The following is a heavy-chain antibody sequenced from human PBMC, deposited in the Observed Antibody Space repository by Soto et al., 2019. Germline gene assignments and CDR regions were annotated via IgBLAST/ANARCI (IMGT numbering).Heavy chain of an antibody. V-gene: IGHV1-69*13. J-gene: IGHJ6*02. CDR3: ARVSSSWSVNHYGLDV. CDR2: IIPIFGTA. CDR1: GGTFSSYA. Sequence: SVKVSCKASGGTFSSYAISWVRQAPGQGLEWMGGIIPIFGTANYAQKFQGRVTITADESTSTAYMELSSLRSEDTAVYYCARVSSSWSVNHYGLDVWGQGTTVTVSS. D-gene: IGHD6-13*01.